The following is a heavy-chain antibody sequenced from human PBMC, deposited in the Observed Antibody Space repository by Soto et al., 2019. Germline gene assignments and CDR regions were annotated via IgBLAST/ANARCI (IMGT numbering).Heavy chain of an antibody. CDR2: ISYDGSNK. J-gene: IGHJ4*02. D-gene: IGHD1-7*01. Sequence: QVQLVESGGGVVQPGRSLRLSCTASGFTFSSYGMHWVRQAPGKGLEWVAVISYDGSNKYYADSVKGRFTISRDNSKNTLYLQMNSLRAEDTAVYYCAKDNYNWNYVYFDYWGQGTLVTVSS. V-gene: IGHV3-30*18. CDR1: GFTFSSYG. CDR3: AKDNYNWNYVYFDY.